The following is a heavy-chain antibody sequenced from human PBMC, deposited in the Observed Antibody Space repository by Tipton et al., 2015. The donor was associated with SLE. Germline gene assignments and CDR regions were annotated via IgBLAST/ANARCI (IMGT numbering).Heavy chain of an antibody. CDR2: IWYDGSNS. D-gene: IGHD4-23*01. V-gene: IGHV3-30*18. CDR3: TKDRGVVSTYYYYGMDV. CDR1: GFSFSSHG. J-gene: IGHJ6*02. Sequence: SLRLSCEVSGFSFSSHGMHWVRQAPGKGLEWVAVIWYDGSNSYYADSVKGRFTISRDNSKNTLYLQMNSLRAEDTAVYYCTKDRGVVSTYYYYGMDVWGQGTTVTVSS.